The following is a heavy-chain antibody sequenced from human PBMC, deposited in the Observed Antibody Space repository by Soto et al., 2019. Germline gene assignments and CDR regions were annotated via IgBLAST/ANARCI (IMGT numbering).Heavy chain of an antibody. CDR2: INHSGST. D-gene: IGHD3-22*01. V-gene: IGHV4-34*01. CDR1: GGSFSGYY. CDR3: ASFSSGFDY. Sequence: SETMSLSCAVYGGSFSGYYWSWIRQPPGKGLEWIGEINHSGSTNYNPSLKSQVTISVDTSKNQFSLKLSSVTAADTAVYYCASFSSGFDYWGQGTLVTVSS. J-gene: IGHJ4*02.